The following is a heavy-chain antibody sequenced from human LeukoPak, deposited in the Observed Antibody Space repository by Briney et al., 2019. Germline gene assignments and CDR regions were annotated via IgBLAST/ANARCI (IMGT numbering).Heavy chain of an antibody. CDR3: ARDLGIAMDV. J-gene: IGHJ6*03. CDR1: GGSFSGYY. CDR2: ISSSGST. D-gene: IGHD1-26*01. Sequence: SETLSLTCAVYGGSFSGYYWSWIRQPAGKGLEWIGRISSSGSTNYNPSLKSRVTISVDTSKNQFSLKLSSVTAADTAVYYCARDLGIAMDVWGKGTTVTVSS. V-gene: IGHV4-4*07.